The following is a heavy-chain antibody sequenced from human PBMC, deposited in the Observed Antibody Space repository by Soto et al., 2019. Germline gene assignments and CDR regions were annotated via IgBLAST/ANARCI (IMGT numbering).Heavy chain of an antibody. J-gene: IGHJ4*02. CDR3: ARYPTQQLDPYYFDY. D-gene: IGHD6-13*01. Sequence: QVQLVQSGAEVKKPGSSVKVSCKSSGGTFSSYAISWVRQAPGRGLAWMGGIIPIFGTANYAQKFQGRVTITADESTSTAYMELSSMRSEDTAVYYCARYPTQQLDPYYFDYWGQGTLVTGSS. V-gene: IGHV1-69*01. CDR2: IIPIFGTA. CDR1: GGTFSSYA.